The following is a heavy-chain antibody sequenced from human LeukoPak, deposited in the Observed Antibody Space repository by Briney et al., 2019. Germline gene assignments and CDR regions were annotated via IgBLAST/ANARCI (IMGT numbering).Heavy chain of an antibody. CDR3: ARVVVAATPWFDP. V-gene: IGHV3-53*01. Sequence: GGSLRLSCAASGFTVSSNYMSWVRQAPGKGLEWVSVIYSGGSTYYADSVKGRFTISRDNSKNTLYLQMNSLRAEDTAVYYCARVVVAATPWFDPWGQGTLVTASS. CDR1: GFTVSSNY. J-gene: IGHJ5*02. CDR2: IYSGGST. D-gene: IGHD2-15*01.